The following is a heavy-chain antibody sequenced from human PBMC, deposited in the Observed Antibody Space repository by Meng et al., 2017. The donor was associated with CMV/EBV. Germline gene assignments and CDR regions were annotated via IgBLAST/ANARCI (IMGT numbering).Heavy chain of an antibody. Sequence: ASVKVSCKASGYTFTGYYMHWVRQAPGQGLEWMGWINPNSGGTNYAQKFQGRVTMTRDTSISTAYMELSRLRSDDTAVYYCAREGYYGSGDDAFDIWGQGTMVTVSS. J-gene: IGHJ3*02. CDR2: INPNSGGT. CDR3: AREGYYGSGDDAFDI. D-gene: IGHD3-10*01. V-gene: IGHV1-2*02. CDR1: GYTFTGYY.